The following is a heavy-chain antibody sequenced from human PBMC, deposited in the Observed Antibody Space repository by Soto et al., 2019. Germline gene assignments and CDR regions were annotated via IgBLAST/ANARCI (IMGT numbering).Heavy chain of an antibody. CDR1: GDSFTGYG. Sequence: GEPMKIRSKGFGDSFTGYGGSWVRQMPGKGLEWMGRIDPSDSSTNYSPFFQGHVTISTDKSISTAYLQWSSLKASDTAMYSYARHKGTGSVMAVWRHGTTVTVSS. J-gene: IGHJ6*01. CDR2: IDPSDSST. D-gene: IGHD3-9*01. CDR3: ARHKGTGSVMAV. V-gene: IGHV5-10-1*01.